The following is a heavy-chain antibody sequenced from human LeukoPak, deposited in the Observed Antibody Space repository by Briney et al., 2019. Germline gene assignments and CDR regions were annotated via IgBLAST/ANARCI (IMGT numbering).Heavy chain of an antibody. CDR1: GGTFSTTT. V-gene: IGHV1-46*01. D-gene: IGHD2-15*01. CDR3: ARSDIVNWFDP. Sequence: GASVKVSCKASGGTFSTTTVNWVRQAPGQGLEWMGIINPSGGSTSYAQKFQGRVTMTRDTSTSTVYMELSSLRSEDTAVYYCARSDIVNWFDPWGQGTLVTVSS. J-gene: IGHJ5*02. CDR2: INPSGGST.